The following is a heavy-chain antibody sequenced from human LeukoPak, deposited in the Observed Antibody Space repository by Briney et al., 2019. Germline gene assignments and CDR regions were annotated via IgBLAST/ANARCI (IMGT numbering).Heavy chain of an antibody. Sequence: GGSLRLSCAASGFTFSSYCMNWVRQAPGKGLEWVSSISSSSSNIYYADSVKGRFTISRDNAKDSLYLQMNSLRAEDTAVYYCARDLVRVGRHAFDMWGQETMVTVSS. J-gene: IGHJ3*02. D-gene: IGHD1-1*01. V-gene: IGHV3-21*01. CDR3: ARDLVRVGRHAFDM. CDR1: GFTFSSYC. CDR2: ISSSSSNI.